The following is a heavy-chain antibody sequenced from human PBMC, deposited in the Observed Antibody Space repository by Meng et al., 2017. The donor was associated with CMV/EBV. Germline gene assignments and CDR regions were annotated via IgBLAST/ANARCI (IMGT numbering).Heavy chain of an antibody. CDR1: GYTFTSYG. V-gene: IGHV1-18*01. CDR3: ARWSSLTGTRGNWFDP. CDR2: ISAYNGNT. J-gene: IGHJ5*02. D-gene: IGHD1-7*01. Sequence: ASVKVSCKASGYTFTSYGISWVRQAPGQGLEWMGWISAYNGNTNYAQKLQGRVTMTTDTSTSTAYMELRSLRSDGTAVYYCARWSSLTGTRGNWFDPWGQGTLVTVSS.